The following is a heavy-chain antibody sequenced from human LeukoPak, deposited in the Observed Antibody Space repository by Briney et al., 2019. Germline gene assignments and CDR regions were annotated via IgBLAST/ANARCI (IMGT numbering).Heavy chain of an antibody. CDR2: ISSSSSYI. D-gene: IGHD2-21*02. CDR3: AILLAYCGGDCYSDY. CDR1: GFTFSSYS. Sequence: PGGSLRLSCAASGFTFSSYSMTWVRQAPGKGLEWVSSISSSSSYIYYADSVKGRFTISRDNAKNSLYLQMNSLRAEDTAVYYCAILLAYCGGDCYSDYWGQGTLVTVSS. V-gene: IGHV3-21*01. J-gene: IGHJ4*02.